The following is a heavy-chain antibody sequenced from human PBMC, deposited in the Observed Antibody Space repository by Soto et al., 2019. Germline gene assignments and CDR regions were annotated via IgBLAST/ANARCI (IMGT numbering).Heavy chain of an antibody. V-gene: IGHV4-59*08. CDR3: GRQKGVAAAQNTSWFDP. J-gene: IGHJ5*02. CDR1: GGSISSYY. Sequence: PSETLSLTCTVSGGSISSYYWSWIRQPPGKGLEWIGYIYYSGSTNYNPSLKSRVTISVDTSKNQFSLKLSSVTAADTAVYYCGRQKGVAAAQNTSWFDPWGQGTLVTVSS. D-gene: IGHD6-13*01. CDR2: IYYSGST.